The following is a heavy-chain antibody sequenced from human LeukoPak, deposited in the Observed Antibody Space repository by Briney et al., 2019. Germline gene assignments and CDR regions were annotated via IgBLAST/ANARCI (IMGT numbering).Heavy chain of an antibody. D-gene: IGHD6-19*01. V-gene: IGHV1-69*05. Sequence: GASVKVSCKASGGTFSSYAISWVRQAPGQGLEWMGGIIPIFGTANYAQKFQGRVTITTDESTSTAYMELSSLRSEDAAVYYCACRMAVAGTGGNIDYWGQGTLVTVSS. J-gene: IGHJ4*02. CDR3: ACRMAVAGTGGNIDY. CDR2: IIPIFGTA. CDR1: GGTFSSYA.